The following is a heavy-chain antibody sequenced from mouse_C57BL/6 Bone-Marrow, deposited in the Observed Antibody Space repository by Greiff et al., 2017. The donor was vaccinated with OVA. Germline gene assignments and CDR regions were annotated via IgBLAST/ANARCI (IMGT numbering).Heavy chain of an antibody. CDR3: ARGSTEYAMDY. V-gene: IGHV5-17*01. Sequence: EVKVVESGGGLVKPGGSLKLSCAASGFTFSDYGMHWVRQAPEKGLEWVAYISSGSSTIYYADTVKGRFTISRDNAKNTLFLQMTSLRSEDTAMYYCARGSTEYAMDYWGQGTSVTVSS. J-gene: IGHJ4*01. CDR1: GFTFSDYG. CDR2: ISSGSSTI. D-gene: IGHD1-1*01.